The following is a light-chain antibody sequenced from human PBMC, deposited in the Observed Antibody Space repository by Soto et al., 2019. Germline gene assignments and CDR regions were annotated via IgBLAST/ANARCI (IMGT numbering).Light chain of an antibody. J-gene: IGLJ1*01. CDR3: SSYTTLSTYV. CDR1: SSDVGGYNY. CDR2: HVS. Sequence: QSALTQPASVSGSPGQSITISCTGSSSDVGGYNYVSWYQQYPGKAPKLIIYHVSNPPSGVSDRFSGSKSGNSASLTISGLQAEDEADYYCSSYTTLSTYVFGTGSKVTVL. V-gene: IGLV2-14*01.